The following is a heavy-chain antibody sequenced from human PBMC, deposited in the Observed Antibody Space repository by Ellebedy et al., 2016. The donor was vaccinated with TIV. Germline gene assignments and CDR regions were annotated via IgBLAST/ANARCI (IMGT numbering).Heavy chain of an antibody. V-gene: IGHV3-23*01. Sequence: GGSLRLSCAASGFTFSNYAMTWVRQAPGKGLEWVSAISGDDTHYVNSVKGRFTISRDTSNNTLVLQMNSLRVEDTAVYFCARDVPGSGWALDYWGQGTLVTVSS. J-gene: IGHJ4*02. CDR1: GFTFSNYA. CDR3: ARDVPGSGWALDY. D-gene: IGHD3-10*01. CDR2: ISGDDT.